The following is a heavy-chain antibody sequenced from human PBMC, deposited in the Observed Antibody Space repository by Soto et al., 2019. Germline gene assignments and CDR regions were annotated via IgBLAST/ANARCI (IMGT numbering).Heavy chain of an antibody. Sequence: GGSLRLSCAASGFTFSSYAMNWVRQAPGKGLEWVSTIRTSVGDTYYAASVKGRFTISRDNSKSTVYLHLSSLRAEDTAIYCCAKDPTYDYGYFDSWGQGTLVTVSS. D-gene: IGHD4-17*01. V-gene: IGHV3-23*01. CDR1: GFTFSSYA. CDR2: IRTSVGDT. CDR3: AKDPTYDYGYFDS. J-gene: IGHJ4*02.